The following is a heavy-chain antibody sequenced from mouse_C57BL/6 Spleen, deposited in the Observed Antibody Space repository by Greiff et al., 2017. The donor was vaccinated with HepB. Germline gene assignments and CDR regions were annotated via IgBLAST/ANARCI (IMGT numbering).Heavy chain of an antibody. D-gene: IGHD2-2*01. CDR2: INPYNGGT. V-gene: IGHV1-19*01. Sequence: VQLKESGPVLVKPGASVKMSCKASGYTFTDYYMNWVKQSHGKSLEWIGVINPYNGGTSYNQKFKGKATLTVDKSSSTAYMELNSLTSEDSAVYYCAREGTMVTTNAMDYWGQGTSVTVSS. CDR1: GYTFTDYY. CDR3: AREGTMVTTNAMDY. J-gene: IGHJ4*01.